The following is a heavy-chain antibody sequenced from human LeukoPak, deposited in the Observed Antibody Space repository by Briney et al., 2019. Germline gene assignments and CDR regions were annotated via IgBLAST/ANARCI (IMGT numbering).Heavy chain of an antibody. V-gene: IGHV3-23*01. J-gene: IGHJ4*02. CDR3: ARVQLGYCSSTSCYYFDY. CDR2: ISGSGGST. Sequence: LAGGSLRLSCAASGFTFSSYAMSWVRQAPGKGLEWVSAISGSGGSTYYADSVKGRFTISRDNSKNTLYLQMNSLRAEDTAVYYCARVQLGYCSSTSCYYFDYWGQGTLVTVSS. D-gene: IGHD2-2*01. CDR1: GFTFSSYA.